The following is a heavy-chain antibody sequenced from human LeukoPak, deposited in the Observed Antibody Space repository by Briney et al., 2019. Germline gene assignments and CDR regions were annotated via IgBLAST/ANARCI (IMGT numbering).Heavy chain of an antibody. Sequence: GESLEISCQSSGYTFTSYWIGWVRQMPGKGLQRMGIIYPGDSDTTYSPSFQGQVTISADKSISTAYLQWSSLKASDTAIYYCARLIVGSSSTGWFDPWGQGILVTVSS. CDR1: GYTFTSYW. J-gene: IGHJ5*02. V-gene: IGHV5-51*01. CDR2: IYPGDSDT. CDR3: ARLIVGSSSTGWFDP. D-gene: IGHD6-6*01.